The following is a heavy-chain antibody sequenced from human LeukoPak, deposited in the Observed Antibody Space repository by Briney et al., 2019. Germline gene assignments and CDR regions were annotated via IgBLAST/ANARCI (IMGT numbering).Heavy chain of an antibody. CDR1: GFNFSNSW. CDR3: TSFRI. V-gene: IGHV3-15*07. J-gene: IGHJ3*02. Sequence: GGSLRLSCTASGFNFSNSWMNWARQAPGKGLEWVGRVKTKADGETTDYAAPVKGSFTISRDDSKNTVYLQMNSLKTGDTAVYYCTSFRIWGQGTMVSVSS. CDR2: VKTKADGETT.